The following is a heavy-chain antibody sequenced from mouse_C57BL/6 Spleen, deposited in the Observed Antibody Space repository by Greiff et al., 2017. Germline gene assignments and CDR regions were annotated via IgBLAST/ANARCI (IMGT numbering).Heavy chain of an antibody. V-gene: IGHV1-42*01. J-gene: IGHJ4*01. CDR1: GYSFTGYY. Sequence: VQLKESGPALVKPGASVQISCKASGYSFTGYYMNWVPQSPEMSLEWIGEINPSTGGTTYNQKFKAKATLTVDKSSSTAYMQLKSLTSEDSAVYYCARWDYDYYAMDYWGQGTAVTVSS. D-gene: IGHD1-1*02. CDR2: INPSTGGT. CDR3: ARWDYDYYAMDY.